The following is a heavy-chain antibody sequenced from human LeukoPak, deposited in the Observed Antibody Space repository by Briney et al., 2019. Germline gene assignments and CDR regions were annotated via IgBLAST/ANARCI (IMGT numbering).Heavy chain of an antibody. D-gene: IGHD1-1*01. CDR2: MDPTGSQK. Sequence: GGSLRLSCADSQFTFNGSWMNWVRRAPGKGLGWVANMDPTGSQKRYVDSVRGRFTISKDNPGASLYLDMHSLRAEDTAIYYCATWTSGNYWGQGTLVTVSS. CDR1: QFTFNGSW. V-gene: IGHV3-7*01. J-gene: IGHJ4*02. CDR3: ATWTSGNY.